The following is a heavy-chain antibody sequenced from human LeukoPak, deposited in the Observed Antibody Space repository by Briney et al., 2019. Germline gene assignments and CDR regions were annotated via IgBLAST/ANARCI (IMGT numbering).Heavy chain of an antibody. V-gene: IGHV3-21*01. CDR2: ISSSSSYI. CDR3: ARARATIFGVVIPYNWFDP. J-gene: IGHJ5*02. D-gene: IGHD3-3*01. Sequence: PGGSLRLSCAASGFTFSSYSMNWVRQAPGKGLEWVSSISSSSSYIYYADSVKGRFTISRDNAENSLYLQMNSLRAEDTAVYYCARARATIFGVVIPYNWFDPWGQGTLVTVSS. CDR1: GFTFSSYS.